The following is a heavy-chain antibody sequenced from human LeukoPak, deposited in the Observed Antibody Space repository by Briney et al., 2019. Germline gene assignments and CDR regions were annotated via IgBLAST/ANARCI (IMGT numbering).Heavy chain of an antibody. CDR3: ARVPLSDASGHYYPH. Sequence: ASVKVSCKTSGYSFANYGMHWVRQAPRRSLAWMGWINTGNGNTKSSQKFQDRVALTRDTSASTAYMELNSLSSEDTAVYYCARVPLSDASGHYYPHWGQGTLVTVSS. CDR1: GYSFANYG. J-gene: IGHJ1*01. CDR2: INTGNGNT. D-gene: IGHD3-22*01. V-gene: IGHV1-3*04.